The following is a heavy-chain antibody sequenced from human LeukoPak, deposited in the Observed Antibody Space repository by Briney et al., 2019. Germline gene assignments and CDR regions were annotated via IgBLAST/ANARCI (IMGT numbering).Heavy chain of an antibody. D-gene: IGHD2-21*02. J-gene: IGHJ4*02. Sequence: GASVKVSCKASGYTFTGYYMHWVRQAPGQGLEWMGWINPNSGGTNYAQKFQGRVTMTRDMSTSTVYMELSSLRSEDTAVYYCASAHYCGGDCYSDYWGQGTLVTVSS. CDR1: GYTFTGYY. V-gene: IGHV1-2*02. CDR3: ASAHYCGGDCYSDY. CDR2: INPNSGGT.